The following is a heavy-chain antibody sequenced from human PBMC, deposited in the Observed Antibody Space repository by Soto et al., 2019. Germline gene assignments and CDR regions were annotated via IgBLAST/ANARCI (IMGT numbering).Heavy chain of an antibody. Sequence: QITLKESGPTLVQPTQPLTLTCTFSGFSLSTFGMGVGWIRQPPGKAMEWLALIYWHDDKRYSPSLKYRLTISKYTSKNLVVRTMTNMDPVDTVTYYCVNSRDSSPSDNWGQGTLVTVSS. CDR1: GFSLSTFGMG. CDR2: IYWHDDK. J-gene: IGHJ4*02. V-gene: IGHV2-5*01. CDR3: VNSRDSSPSDN. D-gene: IGHD2-21*02.